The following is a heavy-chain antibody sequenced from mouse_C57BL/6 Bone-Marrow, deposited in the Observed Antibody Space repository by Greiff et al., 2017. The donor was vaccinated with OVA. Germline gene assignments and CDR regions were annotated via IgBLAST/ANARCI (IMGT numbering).Heavy chain of an antibody. Sequence: VQLQQSGAELAKPGASVKLSCKASGYTFTSYWMHWVKQRPGQGLEWIGYINPSSGYTKYNQKFKDKATLTADKSSRTAYMQLSSLTYADSAVXDRARQLSLPWFAYWGQGTLVTVSA. CDR1: GYTFTSYW. V-gene: IGHV1-7*01. J-gene: IGHJ3*01. CDR2: INPSSGYT. CDR3: ARQLSLPWFAY. D-gene: IGHD3-2*02.